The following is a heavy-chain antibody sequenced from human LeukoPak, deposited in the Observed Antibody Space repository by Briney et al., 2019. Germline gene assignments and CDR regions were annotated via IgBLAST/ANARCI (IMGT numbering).Heavy chain of an antibody. D-gene: IGHD6-13*01. V-gene: IGHV3-48*03. CDR2: ISSSGSTI. CDR3: AGGLAAAHYYYNMEV. J-gene: IGHJ6*03. Sequence: GGSMRLSCAASGFTFSSYEMNWVRQAPGKGLEWVSYISSSGSTIYYADSVKGRFTISRDNAKNSLYLQMNSLRAEDTAVYYCAGGLAAAHYYYNMEVWGKGTTVTVSS. CDR1: GFTFSSYE.